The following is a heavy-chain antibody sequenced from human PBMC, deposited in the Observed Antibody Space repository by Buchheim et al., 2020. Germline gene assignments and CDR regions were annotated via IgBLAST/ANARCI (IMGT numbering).Heavy chain of an antibody. CDR2: VRPNSGDT. D-gene: IGHD3-3*01. Sequence: QVHLVQSGAELKKPGASVKVSCKVSGYTFTAYPIHWVRQAPGQGLEWMGRVRPNSGDTTYAEKFQGRLIFTTDTSVTLAFMELSGLTSDDTAVYYCARDWYDFWAGYYFDLWGQGTL. V-gene: IGHV1-2*06. CDR1: GYTFTAYP. J-gene: IGHJ5*02. CDR3: ARDWYDFWAGYYFDL.